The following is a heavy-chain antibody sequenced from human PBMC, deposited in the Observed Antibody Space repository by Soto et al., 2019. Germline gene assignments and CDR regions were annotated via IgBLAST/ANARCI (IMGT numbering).Heavy chain of an antibody. Sequence: SETLSLTCTVSGGSISSYYWSWIRQPPGKGLEWIGYIYYSGSTNYNPSLKSRVTISVDTSKNQFSLKLSSVTAADTAVYYCARGDPLLWFGEKVYYGLDVWGQGTTVTVSS. D-gene: IGHD3-10*01. J-gene: IGHJ6*02. CDR1: GGSISSYY. CDR3: ARGDPLLWFGEKVYYGLDV. V-gene: IGHV4-59*01. CDR2: IYYSGST.